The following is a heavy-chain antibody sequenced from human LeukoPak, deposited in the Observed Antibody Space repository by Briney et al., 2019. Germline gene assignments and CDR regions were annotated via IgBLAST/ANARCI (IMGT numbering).Heavy chain of an antibody. V-gene: IGHV4-39*01. CDR1: GGSISSSSYY. D-gene: IGHD6-19*01. J-gene: IGHJ4*02. CDR2: IYYSGST. Sequence: SETLSLTCTVSGGSISSSSYYWGWIRQPPGKGLEWIGSIYYSGSTYYNPSLKSRVTISVDTSKNQFSLKLSSVTAADTAVYYCASSPSIAVAGIDYWGQGTLVTVSS. CDR3: ASSPSIAVAGIDY.